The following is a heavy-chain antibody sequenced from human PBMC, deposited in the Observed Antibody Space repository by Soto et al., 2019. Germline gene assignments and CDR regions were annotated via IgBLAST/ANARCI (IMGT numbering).Heavy chain of an antibody. J-gene: IGHJ6*02. CDR3: ARRDRLGIYYYGMDV. CDR1: GFTFSSYS. V-gene: IGHV3-21*01. D-gene: IGHD7-27*01. Sequence: EVQLVESGGGLVKPGGSLRLSCAASGFTFSSYSMNWVRQAPGKGLEWVSSISSSSSYIYYADSVKGRFTISRDNAKKSLYLQMNSLRAEDTAVYYCARRDRLGIYYYGMDVWGQGTTVTVSS. CDR2: ISSSSSYI.